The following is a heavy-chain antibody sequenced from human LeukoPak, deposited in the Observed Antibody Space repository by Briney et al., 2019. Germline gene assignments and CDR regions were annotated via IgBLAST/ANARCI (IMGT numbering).Heavy chain of an antibody. D-gene: IGHD3-22*01. CDR1: GYTFTGYY. CDR3: ARGIPFDYYDSSGYQVPFDY. CDR2: INPNSGGT. V-gene: IGHV1-2*06. J-gene: IGHJ4*02. Sequence: ASVKVSCKASGYTFTGYYMHWVRQAPGQGLEWMGRINPNSGGTNYAQKFQVRVTMTRDTSISTAYMELSRLRSDDTAVYYCARGIPFDYYDSSGYQVPFDYWGQGTLVTVSS.